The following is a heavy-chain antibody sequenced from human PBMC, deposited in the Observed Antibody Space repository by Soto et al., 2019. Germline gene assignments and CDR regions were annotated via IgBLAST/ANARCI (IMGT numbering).Heavy chain of an antibody. CDR1: GGSISSGGYY. CDR2: IYYSGST. CDR3: ASNYDSSGYLGYYWYFDL. D-gene: IGHD3-22*01. Sequence: QVQLQESGPGLVKPSQTLSLTCTVSGGSISSGGYYWSWIRQHPGKGLEWIGYIYYSGSTYYNPSLKSRVTISVDTAKNRFSLKLSSVTAADTAVYYCASNYDSSGYLGYYWYFDLWGRGTLVTVSS. V-gene: IGHV4-31*03. J-gene: IGHJ2*01.